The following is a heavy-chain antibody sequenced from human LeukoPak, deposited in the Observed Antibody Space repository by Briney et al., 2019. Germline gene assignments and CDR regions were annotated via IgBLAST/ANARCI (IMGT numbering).Heavy chain of an antibody. Sequence: GGSLTLSCAVSGSMSTTAWLTWVRQAPGKGLEWVADIRQDGSDKYYVEAVKGRFTISRDNAKNSLYLQMNSLRAEDTAVYYCAREGFWSGYGRYYYYMDVWGKGTTVTVSS. CDR3: AREGFWSGYGRYYYYMDV. CDR1: GSMSTTAW. J-gene: IGHJ6*03. D-gene: IGHD3-3*01. V-gene: IGHV3-7*01. CDR2: IRQDGSDK.